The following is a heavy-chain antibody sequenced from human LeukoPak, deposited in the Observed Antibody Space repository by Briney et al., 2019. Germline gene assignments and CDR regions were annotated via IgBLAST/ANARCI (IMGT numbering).Heavy chain of an antibody. CDR1: GGPISSGGYY. CDR2: IYYSGST. CDR3: ARQLRGEAVAGHLQPFDY. Sequence: PSETLSLTCTVSGGPISSGGYYWSWIRQHPGKGLEWIGYIYYSGSTNYNPSLKSRVTISVDTSKNQFSLKLSSVTAADTAVYFCARQLRGEAVAGHLQPFDYWGQGTLVTVSS. D-gene: IGHD6-19*01. V-gene: IGHV4-61*08. J-gene: IGHJ4*02.